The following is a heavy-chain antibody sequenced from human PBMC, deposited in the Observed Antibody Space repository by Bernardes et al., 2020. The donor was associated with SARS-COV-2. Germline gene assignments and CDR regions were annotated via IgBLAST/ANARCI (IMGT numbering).Heavy chain of an antibody. Sequence: GGSLRLSCAASGFTFDDYAMHWVRQAPGKGLEWVSGISWNSGSIGYADSVKGRFTISRDNAKNSLYLQMNSLRAEDTALYYCAKVDGKDYYGMDVWGQGTTVTVSS. CDR2: ISWNSGSI. CDR3: AKVDGKDYYGMDV. J-gene: IGHJ6*02. V-gene: IGHV3-9*01. D-gene: IGHD6-19*01. CDR1: GFTFDDYA.